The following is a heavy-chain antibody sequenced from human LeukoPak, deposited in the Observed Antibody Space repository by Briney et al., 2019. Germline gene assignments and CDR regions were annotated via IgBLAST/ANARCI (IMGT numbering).Heavy chain of an antibody. CDR1: GGSVSNYY. Sequence: SETLSLTCTISGGSVSNYYWSWIRQSPGKGLEWIGYIYHTGSTSYSPSLKSRVTISADTSQNQFSLKLSSVTAADTAVYYCAKFKYYYDSSGYFSPFDYWGQGTLVTVSS. CDR3: AKFKYYYDSSGYFSPFDY. V-gene: IGHV4-59*02. D-gene: IGHD3-22*01. CDR2: IYHTGST. J-gene: IGHJ4*02.